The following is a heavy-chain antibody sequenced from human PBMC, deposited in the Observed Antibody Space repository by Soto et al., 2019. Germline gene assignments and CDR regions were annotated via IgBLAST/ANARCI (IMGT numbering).Heavy chain of an antibody. CDR2: IGVSSDA. CDR1: ELNFRSPA. CDR3: AKNYFFDS. V-gene: IGHV3-23*01. Sequence: GGSLRQSYTASELNFRSPAVSWARQAPGKGLEWVSSIGVSSDAYYADSVKGRFTISRDNSRNTLYLQMNSLRAEDTALYYCAKNYFFDSWGQGNLVTGSS. J-gene: IGHJ4*02.